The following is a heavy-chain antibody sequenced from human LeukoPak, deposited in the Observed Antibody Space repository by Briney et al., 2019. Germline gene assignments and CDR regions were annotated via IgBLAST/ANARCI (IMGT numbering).Heavy chain of an antibody. Sequence: AASVKVSCKASGGTFSSYAISWVRQAPGQGLEWMGRIIPIFGTANYAQKFQGRVTITTDESTSTAYMVLSSLRSEDTAVYYCARATGRVSYYMDVWGKGTTVTVSS. V-gene: IGHV1-69*05. CDR3: ARATGRVSYYMDV. CDR1: GGTFSSYA. CDR2: IIPIFGTA. D-gene: IGHD3-22*01. J-gene: IGHJ6*03.